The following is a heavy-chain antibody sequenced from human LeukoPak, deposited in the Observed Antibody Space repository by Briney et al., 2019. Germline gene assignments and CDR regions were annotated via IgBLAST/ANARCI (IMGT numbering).Heavy chain of an antibody. J-gene: IGHJ4*02. Sequence: ASVKVSCKASGYTFTGYYMHWVRQAPGQGLEWMGRINPNSGGTNYAQKFQGRVTMTTDTSTSTAYMELRSLRSDDTAVYYCARARTTVTSEFDYWGQGTLVTVSS. CDR1: GYTFTGYY. CDR2: INPNSGGT. D-gene: IGHD4-17*01. V-gene: IGHV1-2*06. CDR3: ARARTTVTSEFDY.